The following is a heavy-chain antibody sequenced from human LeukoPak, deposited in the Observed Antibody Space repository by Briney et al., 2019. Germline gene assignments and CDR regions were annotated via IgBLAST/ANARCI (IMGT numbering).Heavy chain of an antibody. J-gene: IGHJ4*02. CDR3: ARDLTTVTTRAEFDL. CDR1: GGSISSYY. D-gene: IGHD4-17*01. Sequence: SETLSLTCTVSGGSISSYYWSWIRQPPGKGLEWIGYIYYSGSTNYNPSLKSRVTISVDTSKNQFSLKLSSVTAEDTAVYYCARDLTTVTTRAEFDLWGQGTLVTVSS. V-gene: IGHV4-59*01. CDR2: IYYSGST.